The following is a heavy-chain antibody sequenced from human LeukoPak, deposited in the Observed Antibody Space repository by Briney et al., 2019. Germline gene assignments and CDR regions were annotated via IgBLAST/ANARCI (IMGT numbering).Heavy chain of an antibody. CDR1: GFTFRSYS. V-gene: IGHV3-21*01. CDR3: ARDYYDSSGYYLKYFQH. CDR2: IGSSSNYI. Sequence: PGGSLRFSCVASGFTFRSYSMNWVRQAPGKGLEWVSCIGSSSNYIYYGDSVKGRFTISRDNAKNSLYLQMNSLRAEDTAVYYCARDYYDSSGYYLKYFQHWGQGTLVTVSS. J-gene: IGHJ1*01. D-gene: IGHD3-22*01.